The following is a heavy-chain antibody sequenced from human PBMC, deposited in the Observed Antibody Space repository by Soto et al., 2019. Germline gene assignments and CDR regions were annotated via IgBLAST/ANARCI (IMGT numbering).Heavy chain of an antibody. J-gene: IGHJ4*02. CDR3: ARQEYSSGWYPFDY. CDR1: GGPITRYY. V-gene: IGHV4-59*08. CDR2: VYYSGST. D-gene: IGHD6-19*01. Sequence: QVQLQESSPGLVKPSETLFLTCTVSGGPITRYYWRWVRQPPGKGLECIGYVYYSGSTNSNPSLKRRVTISVDTYKNQFSLRLTSGTAADTAGYYCARQEYSSGWYPFDYWGQGTLVTVSS.